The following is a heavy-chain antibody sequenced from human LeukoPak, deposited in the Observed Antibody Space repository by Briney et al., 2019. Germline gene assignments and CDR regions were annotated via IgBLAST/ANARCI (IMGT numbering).Heavy chain of an antibody. CDR3: ATGYSSGWWNFDY. CDR1: GFTFSNYW. J-gene: IGHJ4*02. V-gene: IGHV3-7*01. D-gene: IGHD6-19*01. Sequence: PGGSLRLSCEGSGFTFSNYWMGWVRQAPGKGLQWVANIKTDGSEKYYVDSVKGRFTISRDNAKNSLYLQMNSLRAEDTAVYYCATGYSSGWWNFDYWGQGTLVTVSS. CDR2: IKTDGSEK.